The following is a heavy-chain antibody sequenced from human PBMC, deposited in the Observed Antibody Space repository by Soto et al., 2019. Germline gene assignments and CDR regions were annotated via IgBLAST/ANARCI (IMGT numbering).Heavy chain of an antibody. CDR3: AKDRSSPNYYGSGSYYSYFGY. CDR2: ISYDGSNK. V-gene: IGHV3-30*18. D-gene: IGHD3-10*01. CDR1: GFTFSSYG. J-gene: IGHJ4*02. Sequence: QVQLVESGGGVVQPGRSLRLSCAASGFTFSSYGMHWVRQAPGKGLEWVAVISYDGSNKYYADSVKGRFTISRDNSKNTLYLQMNSLRAEDTAVYYCAKDRSSPNYYGSGSYYSYFGYWGQGTLVTVSS.